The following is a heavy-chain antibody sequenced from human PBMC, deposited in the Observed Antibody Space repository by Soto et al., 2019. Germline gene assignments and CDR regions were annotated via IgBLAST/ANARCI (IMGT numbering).Heavy chain of an antibody. CDR2: INAGNGNT. D-gene: IGHD3-10*01. Sequence: QVQLVQSGAEVKKPGASVKVSCKASGYTFTSYAMHWVRQAPGQRLEWMGWINAGNGNTKYSQKFQGRDTITRDTSASTASMELNSLRSEDTAVYYCASPTGSGFDPWGQGTLVTVSS. V-gene: IGHV1-3*01. CDR3: ASPTGSGFDP. J-gene: IGHJ5*02. CDR1: GYTFTSYA.